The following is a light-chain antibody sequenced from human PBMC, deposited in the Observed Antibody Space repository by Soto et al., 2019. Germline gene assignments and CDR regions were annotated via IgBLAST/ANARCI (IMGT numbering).Light chain of an antibody. Sequence: QSVLTQPPSVSGAPGQRVTISCTGSRSNIGAGYDVHWYQQVPGTAPKLLIYGSTNRPSGVPDRFSGSKSGTSASLAITGLQAEDEADYYCQSYDSTIFYVFGTGTQLTVL. J-gene: IGLJ1*01. CDR1: RSNIGAGYD. CDR2: GST. V-gene: IGLV1-40*01. CDR3: QSYDSTIFYV.